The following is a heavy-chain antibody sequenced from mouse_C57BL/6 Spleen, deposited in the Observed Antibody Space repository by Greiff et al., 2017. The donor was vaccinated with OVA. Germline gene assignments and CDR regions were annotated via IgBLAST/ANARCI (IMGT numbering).Heavy chain of an antibody. Sequence: EVMLVESGGDLVKPGGSLKLSCAASGFTFSSYGMSWVRQTPDKRLEWVATISSGGSYTYYPDSVKGRFTISRDNAKNTLYLQMSSLKSEDTAMYYCARPPIDYGSSYYFDYWGQGTTLTVSS. V-gene: IGHV5-6*01. J-gene: IGHJ2*01. CDR3: ARPPIDYGSSYYFDY. D-gene: IGHD1-1*01. CDR2: ISSGGSYT. CDR1: GFTFSSYG.